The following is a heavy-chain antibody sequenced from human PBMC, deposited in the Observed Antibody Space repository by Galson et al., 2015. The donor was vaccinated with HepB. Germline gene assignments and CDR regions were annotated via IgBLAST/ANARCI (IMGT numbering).Heavy chain of an antibody. J-gene: IGHJ4*02. Sequence: SLRLSCAASGFTFSSYSMNWVRQAPGKGLEWVSSISSSSSYIYYADSVKGRFTISRDNAKNSLYLQMNSLRAEDTAVYYCAREYDSSSWFDYWGQGTLVTVSS. CDR1: GFTFSSYS. CDR2: ISSSSSYI. V-gene: IGHV3-21*01. D-gene: IGHD3-22*01. CDR3: AREYDSSSWFDY.